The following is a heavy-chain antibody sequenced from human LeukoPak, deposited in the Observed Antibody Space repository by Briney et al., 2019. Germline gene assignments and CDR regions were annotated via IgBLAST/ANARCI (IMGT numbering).Heavy chain of an antibody. J-gene: IGHJ6*03. CDR3: ARDSGSWGFNMDV. Sequence: SETLSLTCTVSGYSISSGYYWGWIRQPAGKGLEWIGRIYTSGSTNYNPSLKSRVTMSVDTSKNQFSLKLSSVTAADTAVYYCARDSGSWGFNMDVWGKGTTVTVSS. CDR2: IYTSGST. D-gene: IGHD6-13*01. CDR1: GYSISSGYY. V-gene: IGHV4-4*07.